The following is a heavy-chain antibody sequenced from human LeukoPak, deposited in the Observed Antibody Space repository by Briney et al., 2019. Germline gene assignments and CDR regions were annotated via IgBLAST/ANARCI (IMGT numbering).Heavy chain of an antibody. V-gene: IGHV3-30*02. J-gene: IGHJ6*03. D-gene: IGHD1-26*01. Sequence: PGGSLRLSCAASGFTFSRYGMHWVRQAPGKGLEWVAFIRFDGSNKYYTDSVKGRFTISRDNSQNTVFLQMHSLRPEDTAVYYCVRDRNGNYYYMDVWGKGATVTVSS. CDR2: IRFDGSNK. CDR3: VRDRNGNYYYMDV. CDR1: GFTFSRYG.